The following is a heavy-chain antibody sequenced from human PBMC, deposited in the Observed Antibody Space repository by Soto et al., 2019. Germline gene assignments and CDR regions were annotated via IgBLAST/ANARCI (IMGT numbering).Heavy chain of an antibody. J-gene: IGHJ4*02. CDR1: GYSFTNYD. Sequence: ASVKVSCKASGYSFTNYDIHWVRQAAGQGLEWMAWISAHNGNTNYAQKLQGRVTVTRDTSTSTAYMELRSLRSDDTAVYYCARGRYGDYWGQGALVTVS. V-gene: IGHV1-18*01. CDR2: ISAHNGNT. D-gene: IGHD1-1*01. CDR3: ARGRYGDY.